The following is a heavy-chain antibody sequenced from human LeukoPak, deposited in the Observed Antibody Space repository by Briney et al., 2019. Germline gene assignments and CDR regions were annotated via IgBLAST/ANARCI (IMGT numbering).Heavy chain of an antibody. D-gene: IGHD3-3*01. Sequence: GGSLRLSCAASGFTFSRYAMSWVRQAPGKGLEWVSGISGSGGTTHYANSVKGRFTISKDKSKNTLYLQMNSLRAEDTAVYYCARDNLDFWSGDHYFDDWGQGTLVTVSS. J-gene: IGHJ4*02. CDR2: ISGSGGTT. CDR1: GFTFSRYA. V-gene: IGHV3-23*01. CDR3: ARDNLDFWSGDHYFDD.